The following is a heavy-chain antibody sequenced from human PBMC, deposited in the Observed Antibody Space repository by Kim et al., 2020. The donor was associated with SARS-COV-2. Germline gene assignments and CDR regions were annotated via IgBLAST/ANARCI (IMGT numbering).Heavy chain of an antibody. CDR1: GDSISRSS. D-gene: IGHD3-10*01. J-gene: IGHJ4*02. Sequence: SETLSLTCTVSGDSISRSSWSWIRQSPGKGMEWIGSIHYTGSTNYNPSLKSRVSISVDTSTNHFSLKLSSVTAADTAVYHCARRWVGENLFDYWGQGTPVTVSS. CDR3: ARRWVGENLFDY. V-gene: IGHV4-59*08. CDR2: IHYTGST.